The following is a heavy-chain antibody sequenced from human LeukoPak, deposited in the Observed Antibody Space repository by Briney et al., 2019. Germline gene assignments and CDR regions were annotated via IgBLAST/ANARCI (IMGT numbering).Heavy chain of an antibody. CDR3: AKDYRPFYGSGSYYNNYYYYGMDV. J-gene: IGHJ6*02. V-gene: IGHV3-23*01. CDR2: ISGSGGST. Sequence: GGPLRLSCAASGFTFSSYAMSWVRQAPGKGLEWVSAISGSGGSTYYADSVKGRFTISRDNSKNTLYLQMNSLRAEDTAVYYCAKDYRPFYGSGSYYNNYYYYGMDVWGQGTTVTVSS. D-gene: IGHD3-10*01. CDR1: GFTFSSYA.